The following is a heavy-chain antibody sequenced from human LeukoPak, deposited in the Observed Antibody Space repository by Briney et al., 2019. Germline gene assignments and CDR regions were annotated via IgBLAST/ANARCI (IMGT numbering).Heavy chain of an antibody. V-gene: IGHV3-48*04. CDR3: ARIGWTTVTPEDY. J-gene: IGHJ4*02. Sequence: PGGSLRLSCVVSGFSFSTYSLNWIRQAPGKGLEWVSYISSSGSTIYYADSVKGRFTISRDNAKNSLYLQMNSLRAEDTAVYYCARIGWTTVTPEDYWGQGTLVTVSS. D-gene: IGHD4-17*01. CDR1: GFSFSTYS. CDR2: ISSSGSTI.